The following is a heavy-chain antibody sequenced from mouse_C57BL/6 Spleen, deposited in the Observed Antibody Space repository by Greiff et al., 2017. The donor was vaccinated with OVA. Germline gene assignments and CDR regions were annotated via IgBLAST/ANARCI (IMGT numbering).Heavy chain of an antibody. V-gene: IGHV1-81*01. CDR3: ARGDTTVVARFDY. D-gene: IGHD1-1*01. CDR1: GYTFTSYG. CDR2: IYPRSGNT. J-gene: IGHJ2*01. Sequence: VKVVESGAELARPGASVKLSCKASGYTFTSYGISWVKQRTGQGLEWIGEIYPRSGNTYYNEKFKGKATLTADKSSSTAYMELRSLTSEDSAVYFCARGDTTVVARFDYWGQGTTLTVSS.